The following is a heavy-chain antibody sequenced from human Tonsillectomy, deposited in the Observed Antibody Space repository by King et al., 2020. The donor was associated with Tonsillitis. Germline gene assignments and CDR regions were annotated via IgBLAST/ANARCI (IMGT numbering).Heavy chain of an antibody. J-gene: IGHJ6*04. Sequence: VQLVESGGGLVQLGGSLRLSCAASGFTFSSYAMSWVCQAPGKGLEWVSAISGSGGSTYSADSVKGRFNISSDNSKNTLYLQMNSLRAEDTAVYYCAKDRMEIVLKVYAAPMDVWGKGTTVTVSS. CDR3: AKDRMEIVLKVYAAPMDV. CDR2: ISGSGGST. D-gene: IGHD2-8*01. CDR1: GFTFSSYA. V-gene: IGHV3-23*04.